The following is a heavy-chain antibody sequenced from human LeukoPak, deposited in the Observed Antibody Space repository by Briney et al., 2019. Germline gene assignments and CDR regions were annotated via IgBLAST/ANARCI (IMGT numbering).Heavy chain of an antibody. CDR1: GGSISSYY. CDR2: ISTSGST. D-gene: IGHD2-21*02. CDR3: ARANVVTASDY. J-gene: IGHJ4*02. V-gene: IGHV4-4*07. Sequence: SETLSLTCTVSGGSISSYYWSWIRQPAGKGLESIGHISTSGSTNYNPSLKSRVAMSVDTSKNQFSLKRSSVTAADTAVYYCARANVVTASDYWGQGTLVTVAS.